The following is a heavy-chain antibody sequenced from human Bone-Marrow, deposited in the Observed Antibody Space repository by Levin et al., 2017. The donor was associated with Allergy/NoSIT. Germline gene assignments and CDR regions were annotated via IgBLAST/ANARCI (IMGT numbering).Heavy chain of an antibody. CDR1: GFTFSSYS. J-gene: IGHJ4*02. D-gene: IGHD2-2*01. V-gene: IGHV3-21*01. CDR2: ISSSSSYI. CDR3: ASTIGYCSSTSCYWGGFDY. Sequence: KPGESLKISCAASGFTFSSYSMNWVRQAPGKGLEWVSSISSSSSYIYYADSVKGRFTISRDNAKNSLYLQMNSLRAEDTAVYYCASTIGYCSSTSCYWGGFDYWGQGTLVTVSS.